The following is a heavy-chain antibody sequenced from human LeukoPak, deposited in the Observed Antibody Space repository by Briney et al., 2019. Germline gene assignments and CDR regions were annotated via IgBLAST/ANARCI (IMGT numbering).Heavy chain of an antibody. V-gene: IGHV3-30*02. D-gene: IGHD2-21*02. J-gene: IGHJ6*03. CDR1: GFPFSTYG. CDR2: IQYDGSNK. Sequence: GGSLRLSCAASGFPFSTYGMHWVRQAPGKGLEWVAFIQYDGSNKYYADSVKGRFTISRDNSKNTLYLQMNSLRAEDTAVYYCAKDFTYCGGDCFSDTYYYYYMDVWGKGTTVTISS. CDR3: AKDFTYCGGDCFSDTYYYYYMDV.